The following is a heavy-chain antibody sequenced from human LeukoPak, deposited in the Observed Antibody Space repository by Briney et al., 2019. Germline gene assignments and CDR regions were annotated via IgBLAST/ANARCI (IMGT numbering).Heavy chain of an antibody. CDR3: ASRDHAAAGTDY. V-gene: IGHV3-23*01. J-gene: IGHJ4*02. Sequence: GGSLRLSCAASGFTFSSYAMSWVRQAPGKGLEWVSAISGSGGSTYYADSVKGRFTISRDNSKNTLYLQMNSLRTEDTAVYYCASRDHAAAGTDYWGQGTLVTVSS. CDR1: GFTFSSYA. CDR2: ISGSGGST. D-gene: IGHD6-13*01.